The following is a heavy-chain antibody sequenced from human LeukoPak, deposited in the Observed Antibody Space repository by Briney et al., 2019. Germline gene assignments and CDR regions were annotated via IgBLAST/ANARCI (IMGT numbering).Heavy chain of an antibody. D-gene: IGHD6-6*01. Sequence: GGSLRLSCAASGFTFSSFWMSWVRQAPGRGLEWVANIKQGGSDKYYVDSVKGRFTISRDNAKNSVYLEMSSLGAEDTAVYYCARVSSSMGGAADYWGQGTLVTVSS. J-gene: IGHJ4*02. CDR1: GFTFSSFW. V-gene: IGHV3-7*01. CDR2: IKQGGSDK. CDR3: ARVSSSMGGAADY.